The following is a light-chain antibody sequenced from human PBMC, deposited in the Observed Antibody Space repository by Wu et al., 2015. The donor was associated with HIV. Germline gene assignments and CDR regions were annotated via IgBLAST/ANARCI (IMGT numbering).Light chain of an antibody. CDR1: QDISSW. Sequence: QMSQSPSFVSASVGDRVTITCRATQDISSWLAWYQMKPGKAPKLLISAASTLQGGVPSRFSGSRSGTEFTLTINSLQPEDIATYYCQQCHSFPLTFGGGTKIEIK. CDR2: AAS. V-gene: IGKV1-12*01. J-gene: IGKJ4*01. CDR3: QQCHSFPLT.